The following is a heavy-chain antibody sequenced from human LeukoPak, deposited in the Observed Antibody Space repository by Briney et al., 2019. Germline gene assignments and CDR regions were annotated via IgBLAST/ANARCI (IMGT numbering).Heavy chain of an antibody. Sequence: VASVKVSCKASGGTFSSYAISWVRQAPGQGLEWMGGIFPIFGTDNYAQKFQGRVTFTTDESTSPAYMELSRLRSEAAAEYYCGREPRRSSSCWNCDPNNWFDPWGQGTLVAVSS. D-gene: IGHD2-2*01. J-gene: IGHJ5*02. CDR1: GGTFSSYA. V-gene: IGHV1-69*05. CDR3: GREPRRSSSCWNCDPNNWFDP. CDR2: IFPIFGTD.